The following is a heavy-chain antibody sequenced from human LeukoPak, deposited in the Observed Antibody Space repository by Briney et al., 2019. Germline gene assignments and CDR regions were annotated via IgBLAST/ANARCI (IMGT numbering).Heavy chain of an antibody. CDR2: IYYSGST. D-gene: IGHD4-17*01. V-gene: IGHV4-39*01. CDR3: ARQGTVTTYYYYYYGMDV. CDR1: GGSITSSSYY. J-gene: IGHJ6*02. Sequence: SETLSLTCTVSGGSITSSSYYWGWIRQPPGKGLEWIGSIYYSGSTYYNPSLKSRVTISVDTSKNQFSLKLSSVTAADTAVYYCARQGTVTTYYYYYYGMDVWGQGTTVTVSS.